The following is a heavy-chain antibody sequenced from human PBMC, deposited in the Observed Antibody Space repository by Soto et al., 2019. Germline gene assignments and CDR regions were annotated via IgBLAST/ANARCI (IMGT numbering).Heavy chain of an antibody. J-gene: IGHJ6*02. CDR3: ARDLSFYDILTGYQRTYYYYGMDV. V-gene: IGHV3-30-3*01. CDR2: ISYDGSNK. CDR1: GFTFRSYA. Sequence: QVQLVESGGGVVQPGRSLSLSCAASGFTFRSYAMHWVRQAPGKGLEWLAVISYDGSNKYYADSVKGRFTISRDNSKNTLYLQMNSRRAEDTAVYYCARDLSFYDILTGYQRTYYYYGMDVWVQGTTVTVSS. D-gene: IGHD3-9*01.